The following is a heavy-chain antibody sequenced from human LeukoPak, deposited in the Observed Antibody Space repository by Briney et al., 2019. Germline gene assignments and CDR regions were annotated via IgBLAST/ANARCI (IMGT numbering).Heavy chain of an antibody. Sequence: SQTLSLTCAISGDSVSSNSAAWNWIRQSPSGGPEWLGRTYYRSKWYNDYAVSVKSRITINPDTSKNQFSLQLNSVTPEDTAVYYCARDLDSSGWGSWFDPWGQGTLVTVSS. V-gene: IGHV6-1*01. CDR1: GDSVSSNSAA. J-gene: IGHJ5*02. D-gene: IGHD6-19*01. CDR2: TYYRSKWYN. CDR3: ARDLDSSGWGSWFDP.